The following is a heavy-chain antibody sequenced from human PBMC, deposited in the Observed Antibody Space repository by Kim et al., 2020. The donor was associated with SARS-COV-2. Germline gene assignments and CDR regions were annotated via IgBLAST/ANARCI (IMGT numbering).Heavy chain of an antibody. Sequence: GGSLRLSCAASGFNFRAFAMHWVRQAPGKGLEWVSGTSYDERDKFYIDSVKGRFTISRDNSQNTLFLQMNSLRPEDTAVYYCARDDDLRGLDDNLVNYWGQGTLVTVSS. V-gene: IGHV3-30-3*01. D-gene: IGHD3-9*01. CDR3: ARDDDLRGLDDNLVNY. CDR2: TSYDERDK. J-gene: IGHJ4*02. CDR1: GFNFRAFA.